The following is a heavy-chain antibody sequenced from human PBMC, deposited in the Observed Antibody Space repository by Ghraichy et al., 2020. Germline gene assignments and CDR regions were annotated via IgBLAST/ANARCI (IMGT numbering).Heavy chain of an antibody. CDR1: GGSISSSSYY. D-gene: IGHD1-26*01. Sequence: SETLSLTCTVSGGSISSSSYYWGWIRQPPGKGLEWIGSIYYSGSTYYNPSLKSRVTISVDTSKNQFSLKLSSVTAADTAVYYCARGGAVGFRSGAFDIWGQGTMVTVSS. CDR3: ARGGAVGFRSGAFDI. CDR2: IYYSGST. J-gene: IGHJ3*02. V-gene: IGHV4-39*07.